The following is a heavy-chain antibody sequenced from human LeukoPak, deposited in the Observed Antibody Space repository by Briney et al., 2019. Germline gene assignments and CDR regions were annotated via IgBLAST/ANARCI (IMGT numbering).Heavy chain of an antibody. CDR3: ARDYWGGLLAY. Sequence: GASVKASCKASGGTFSSYAISWVRQAPGQGLEWKGGIIPIFGTANYAQKFQGRVTITTDESTSTAYMELSSLRSEDTAVYYCARDYWGGLLAYWGQGTLVTVSS. CDR1: GGTFSSYA. CDR2: IIPIFGTA. D-gene: IGHD3-22*01. J-gene: IGHJ4*02. V-gene: IGHV1-69*05.